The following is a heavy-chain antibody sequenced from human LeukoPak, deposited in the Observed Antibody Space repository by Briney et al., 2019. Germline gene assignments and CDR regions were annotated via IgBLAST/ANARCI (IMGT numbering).Heavy chain of an antibody. Sequence: ASVKVSCKASGYTFTSYGISWVRQAPGQGLEWMGWISAYNGNTNYAQKLQGRVTMTTDTSTSAAYMELRSLRSDDTAVYYCARASSGVPYYYGMDVWGQGTTVTVSS. D-gene: IGHD2-8*01. CDR2: ISAYNGNT. V-gene: IGHV1-18*01. J-gene: IGHJ6*02. CDR1: GYTFTSYG. CDR3: ARASSGVPYYYGMDV.